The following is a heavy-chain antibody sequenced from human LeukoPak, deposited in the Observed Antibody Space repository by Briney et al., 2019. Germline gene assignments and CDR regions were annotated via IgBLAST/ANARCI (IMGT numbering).Heavy chain of an antibody. V-gene: IGHV3-48*03. D-gene: IGHD1-1*01. CDR3: ANFVAPWNY. Sequence: GGSLRLSCAASGFTFSSYEMNWVRQAPGKGLEWVSYISSSGSTMYYADSVKGRFTISRDNAKNSLSLQMNSLRAEDTAVYYCANFVAPWNYWGQGTLVTVSS. CDR1: GFTFSSYE. J-gene: IGHJ4*02. CDR2: ISSSGSTM.